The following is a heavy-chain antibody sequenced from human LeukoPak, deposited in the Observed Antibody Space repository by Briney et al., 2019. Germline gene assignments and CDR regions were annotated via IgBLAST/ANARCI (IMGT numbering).Heavy chain of an antibody. CDR2: ISYSGNT. CDR3: ARDAKLKLYCSGGSCYSGYFDY. D-gene: IGHD2-15*01. CDR1: GGSITSHY. V-gene: IGHV4-59*11. Sequence: SETLSLTCTVSGGSITSHYWSWIRQPPGKGLEWIGYISYSGNTNYNPSLKSRVTISVDKSKNQFSLKLSSVTAADTAVYYCARDAKLKLYCSGGSCYSGYFDYWGQGTLVTVSS. J-gene: IGHJ4*02.